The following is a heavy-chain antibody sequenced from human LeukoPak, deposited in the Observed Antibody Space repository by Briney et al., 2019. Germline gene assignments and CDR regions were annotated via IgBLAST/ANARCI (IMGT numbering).Heavy chain of an antibody. J-gene: IGHJ4*02. CDR2: INPNSGGT. D-gene: IGHD6-13*01. Sequence: ASVKVSCKASGYTFTGYYMHWVRQAPGQGLEWMGWINPNSGGTNYAQKFQGRVTMTRDTSISTAYMELSRLRSDDTAVYYCARVAGYSSSWYPKYYFDYWGQGTLVTVSS. V-gene: IGHV1-2*02. CDR1: GYTFTGYY. CDR3: ARVAGYSSSWYPKYYFDY.